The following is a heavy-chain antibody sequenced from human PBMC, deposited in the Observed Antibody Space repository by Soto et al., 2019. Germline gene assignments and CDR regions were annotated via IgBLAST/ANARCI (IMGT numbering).Heavy chain of an antibody. CDR1: GGSISSSSYY. Sequence: SETLSPTCTVSGGSISSSSYYWGWIRQPPGKGLEWIGSIYYSGSTYYNPSLKSRVTISVDTSKNQFSLKLSSVTAADTAVYYCARDCSGGSCYSDFDYWGQGTLVTVSS. J-gene: IGHJ4*02. V-gene: IGHV4-39*02. CDR3: ARDCSGGSCYSDFDY. D-gene: IGHD2-15*01. CDR2: IYYSGST.